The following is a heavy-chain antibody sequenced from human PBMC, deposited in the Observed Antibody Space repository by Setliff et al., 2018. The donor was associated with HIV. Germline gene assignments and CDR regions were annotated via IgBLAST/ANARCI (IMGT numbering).Heavy chain of an antibody. Sequence: PSETLSLTCTVSGGSISSHYWSWIRQPPGKGLEWIGSIYQSGRTFYNPSLSGRVTVSIATSKNQFSLKLTSVTAADTAVYYCARRLGATVFYYFDYWGQGTLVTVSS. V-gene: IGHV4-59*08. J-gene: IGHJ4*02. D-gene: IGHD3-16*01. CDR2: IYQSGRT. CDR3: ARRLGATVFYYFDY. CDR1: GGSISSHY.